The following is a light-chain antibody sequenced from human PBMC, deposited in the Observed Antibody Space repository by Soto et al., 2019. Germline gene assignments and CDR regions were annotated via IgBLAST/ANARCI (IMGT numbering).Light chain of an antibody. CDR3: QQHSDYPLT. J-gene: IGKJ4*01. V-gene: IGKV1-5*03. Sequence: DIQMTQSPSTLSASVGDRDTITCRASHSISDWLAWFQQKPGKAPKLLIYKASTLEIGVPSRFSGSASGTEFTLTISSLQPDDFATYYCQQHSDYPLTFGGGTKV. CDR2: KAS. CDR1: HSISDW.